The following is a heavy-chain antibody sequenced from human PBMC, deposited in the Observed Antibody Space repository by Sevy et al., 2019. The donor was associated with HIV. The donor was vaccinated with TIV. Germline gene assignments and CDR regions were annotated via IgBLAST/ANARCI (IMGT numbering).Heavy chain of an antibody. D-gene: IGHD4-17*01. V-gene: IGHV3-20*04. CDR1: GFTFDDYG. CDR2: INWNGGST. Sequence: GGSLRLSCAASGFTFDDYGMSWVRQAPGKGLEWVSGINWNGGSTGYADSVKGRFTISRDNAKNSLYLQMSSLRDEDTAVYYCARAQADYGDFGGHFDHWGQGSLVTVSS. J-gene: IGHJ4*02. CDR3: ARAQADYGDFGGHFDH.